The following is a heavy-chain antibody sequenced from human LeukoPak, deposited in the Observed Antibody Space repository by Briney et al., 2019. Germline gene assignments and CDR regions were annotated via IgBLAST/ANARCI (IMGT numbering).Heavy chain of an antibody. Sequence: GGSLRLSCAASEFSVGSNYMTWVRQAPGKGLEWVSLIYSGGSTYYADSVKGRFTISRDNSKNTLYLQMNSLRAEDTAMYYCARHNGYYYYMDVWGKGTTVTISS. J-gene: IGHJ6*03. CDR2: IYSGGST. D-gene: IGHD2-8*01. CDR1: EFSVGSNY. V-gene: IGHV3-66*04. CDR3: ARHNGYYYYMDV.